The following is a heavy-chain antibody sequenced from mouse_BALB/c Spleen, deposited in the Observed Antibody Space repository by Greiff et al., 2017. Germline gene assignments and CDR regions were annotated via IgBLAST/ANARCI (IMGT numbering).Heavy chain of an antibody. J-gene: IGHJ4*01. Sequence: QVQLQQSGPSLVQPSQSLSITCTVSGFSLTSYGVHWVRQSPGKGLEWLGVIWRGGSTDYNAAFMSRLSITKDNSKSQVFFKMNSLQADDTAIYYCAKNRDYDYDGDAMDYWGQGTSVTVSS. CDR2: IWRGGST. CDR3: AKNRDYDYDGDAMDY. CDR1: GFSLTSYG. V-gene: IGHV2-5-1*01. D-gene: IGHD2-4*01.